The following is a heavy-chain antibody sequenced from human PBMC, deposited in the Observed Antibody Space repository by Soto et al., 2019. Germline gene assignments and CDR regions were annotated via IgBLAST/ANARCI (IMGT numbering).Heavy chain of an antibody. CDR2: IIPIFGTA. Sequence: SVKVSCKASGGTFSSYAISWVRQAPGQGLEWMGGIIPIFGTANYAQKFQGRVTITADESTSTAYMELSSLRSEDTAVYYCARDSNYGGNSDIWGQGTMVIVSS. V-gene: IGHV1-69*13. J-gene: IGHJ3*02. D-gene: IGHD4-17*01. CDR3: ARDSNYGGNSDI. CDR1: GGTFSSYA.